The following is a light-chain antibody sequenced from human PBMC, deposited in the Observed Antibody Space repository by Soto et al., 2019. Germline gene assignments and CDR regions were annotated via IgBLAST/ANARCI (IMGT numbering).Light chain of an antibody. J-gene: IGKJ1*01. Sequence: DIQMTQSPSSLSASVGDRVTITCRASQSISSYLNWYQQKPGKAPKLLIYAASILQSGVPSRFRGSGSGTDFTLTISSLQPEDFATYYCQQSYSTLWTFGQGTKVEIK. V-gene: IGKV1-39*01. CDR2: AAS. CDR3: QQSYSTLWT. CDR1: QSISSY.